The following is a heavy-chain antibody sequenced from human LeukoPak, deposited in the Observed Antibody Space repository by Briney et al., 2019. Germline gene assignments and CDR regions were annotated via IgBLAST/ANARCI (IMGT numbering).Heavy chain of an antibody. CDR3: ARDLWAVPAAILYNWFDP. J-gene: IGHJ5*02. Sequence: PGGSLRLSCAASGFTFSSYAMSWVRQAPGKGLEWVSAISGSGGSTYYADSVKGRFTISRDNAKNTLYLQMNSLRAEDTAVYYCARDLWAVPAAILYNWFDPWGQGTLVTVSS. CDR2: ISGSGGST. D-gene: IGHD2-2*02. CDR1: GFTFSSYA. V-gene: IGHV3-23*01.